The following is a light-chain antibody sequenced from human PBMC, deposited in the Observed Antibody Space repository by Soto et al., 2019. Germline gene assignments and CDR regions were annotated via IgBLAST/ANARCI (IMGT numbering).Light chain of an antibody. V-gene: IGKV3-20*01. CDR2: GAS. CDR1: QSVSSSY. Sequence: EIVLTPSPGTRSLSPGERATLSCRASQSVSSSYLAWYQQKPGQAPRLLIYGASSRATGIPDRFSGSGSGTDFTLTISRLEPEDFAVYYCQQYGSSSITFGQGTRLEIK. J-gene: IGKJ5*01. CDR3: QQYGSSSIT.